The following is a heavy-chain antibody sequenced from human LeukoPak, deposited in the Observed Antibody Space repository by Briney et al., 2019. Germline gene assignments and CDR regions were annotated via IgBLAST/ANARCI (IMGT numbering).Heavy chain of an antibody. CDR1: GFTFSSYG. V-gene: IGHV3-30*18. J-gene: IGHJ4*02. CDR3: AKVGYSTNWLYFDY. CDR2: ISYDGANK. Sequence: PGRSLRLPCAASGFTFSSYGMHWVRQAPGKGLEWVGVISYDGANKNYADSVKGRFTISRDNSKNTLYLQMNSLRAEDTAVYYCAKVGYSTNWLYFDYWGQGTLVTVSS. D-gene: IGHD6-13*01.